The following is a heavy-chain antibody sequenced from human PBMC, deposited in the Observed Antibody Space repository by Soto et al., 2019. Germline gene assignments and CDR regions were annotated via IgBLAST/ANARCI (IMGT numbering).Heavy chain of an antibody. CDR2: IYYSGST. CDR1: GGSISSGGYY. J-gene: IGHJ4*02. Sequence: QVQLQESGPGLVKPSQTLSLTCTVSGGSISSGGYYWSWIRQHPGMGLEWIGYIYYSGSTYYNPSLMRRVTISVDTTKSQFALKLSSLTAADTAVYYCARAYAGDLVYWGQGTLVTVSS. D-gene: IGHD2-2*01. CDR3: ARAYAGDLVY. V-gene: IGHV4-31*03.